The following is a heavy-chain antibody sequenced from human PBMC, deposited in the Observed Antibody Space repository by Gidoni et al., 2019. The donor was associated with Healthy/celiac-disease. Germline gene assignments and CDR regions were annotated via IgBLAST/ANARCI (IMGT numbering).Heavy chain of an antibody. CDR1: GVTGGDDS. CDR3: TRVDSGYDVRDFDY. J-gene: IGHJ4*02. CDR2: IRSKSYGGTT. Sequence: EVQLEESGGGLVQPGRSLRVYCTASGVTGGDDSMSWFRHAPGKGLEWVVFIRSKSYGGTTDFAVSVKGRFTISRDDSKSIAYLQMNSLKPEDTAVYYCTRVDSGYDVRDFDYWGQGTLVTVSS. D-gene: IGHD5-12*01. V-gene: IGHV3-49*03.